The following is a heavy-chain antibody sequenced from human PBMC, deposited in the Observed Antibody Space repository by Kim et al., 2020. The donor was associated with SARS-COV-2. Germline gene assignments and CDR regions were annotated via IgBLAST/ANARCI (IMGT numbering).Heavy chain of an antibody. CDR3: PRGYYYGIDV. CDR1: GFTFSRYW. J-gene: IGHJ6*02. Sequence: GGSLRLSCAASGFTFSRYWMHWVRQAPGKGLVWVAGIERDGTKISYADSVKGRFTISRDNAKSTLYLQMNSLRAEDTAVYYCPRGYYYGIDVWGQGTTGTVSS. D-gene: IGHD3-16*01. CDR2: IERDGTKI. V-gene: IGHV3-74*01.